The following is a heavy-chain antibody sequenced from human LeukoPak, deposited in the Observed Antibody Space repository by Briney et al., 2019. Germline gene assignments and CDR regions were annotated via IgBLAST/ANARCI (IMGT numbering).Heavy chain of an antibody. CDR2: MNPNTGIT. D-gene: IGHD5-12*01. CDR1: GFTFSNYD. J-gene: IGHJ6*02. CDR3: ASLKLWLHVAYYAPAMDV. V-gene: IGHV1-8*01. Sequence: GASVKVSCKASGFTFSNYDISWVRQAAGQGLEWMGRMNPNTGITAYAQKFQGRVTMTRNISISTAYMELSSLRSEDTAVYFCASLKLWLHVAYYAPAMDVWGQGTTVTVSS.